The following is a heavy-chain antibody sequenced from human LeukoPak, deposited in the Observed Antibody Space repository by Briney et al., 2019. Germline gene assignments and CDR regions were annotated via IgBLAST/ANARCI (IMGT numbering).Heavy chain of an antibody. CDR3: ARAKLLWFGESDY. J-gene: IGHJ4*02. V-gene: IGHV4-34*01. CDR1: GGSFSGYY. Sequence: PSETLFLTCAVYGGSFSGYYWGWIRQPPGKGLEWIGGIYYSGGTYYNPSLKSRVTISVDTSKNQFSLKLSSVTAADTAVYYCARAKLLWFGESDYWGQGTLVTVSS. D-gene: IGHD3-10*01. CDR2: IYYSGGT.